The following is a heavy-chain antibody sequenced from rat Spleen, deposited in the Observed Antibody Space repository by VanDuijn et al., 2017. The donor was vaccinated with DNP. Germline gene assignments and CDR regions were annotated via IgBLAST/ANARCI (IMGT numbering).Heavy chain of an antibody. V-gene: IGHV5S11*01. J-gene: IGHJ4*01. Sequence: EVQLVESGGGLVQPGRSMKLSCAASGFTFSNYYMAWVRQAQTKGLEWVASISTGGVNTYYRGSVKGRFTISRDNAKSTLYLQMDSLRSEETATYYCARVQLGYYGMDAWGQGTSVTVSS. D-gene: IGHD5-1*01. CDR1: GFTFSNYY. CDR2: ISTGGVNT. CDR3: ARVQLGYYGMDA.